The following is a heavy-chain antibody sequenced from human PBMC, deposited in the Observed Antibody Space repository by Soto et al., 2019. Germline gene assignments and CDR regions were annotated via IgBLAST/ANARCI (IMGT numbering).Heavy chain of an antibody. CDR3: AKDRGNSGWRGRFYY. CDR1: GLAFSSYS. CDR2: VRGSGGNT. D-gene: IGHD6-19*01. J-gene: IGHJ4*02. V-gene: IGHV3-23*01. Sequence: GGSLRLSCAASGLAFSSYSITWVRQAPWKGLEWVSVVRGSGGNTYYADSVKGRFTISRDNSRNTLFLDMNSLRAEDTGVYYCAKDRGNSGWRGRFYYWGQGTLVTVSS.